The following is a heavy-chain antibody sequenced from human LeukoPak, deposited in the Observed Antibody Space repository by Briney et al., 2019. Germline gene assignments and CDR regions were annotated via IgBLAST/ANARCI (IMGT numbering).Heavy chain of an antibody. V-gene: IGHV1-69*13. Sequence: SVKVSCKASGGTFSSYAISWVRQAPGQGLEWMGGIIPIFGTANYAQKFQGRVTITADEFTSTAYMELSSLRSEDTAVYYCARDRRAGSTTSYRRGAFDIWGQGTMVTVSS. CDR1: GGTFSSYA. CDR2: IIPIFGTA. D-gene: IGHD2-2*01. J-gene: IGHJ3*02. CDR3: ARDRRAGSTTSYRRGAFDI.